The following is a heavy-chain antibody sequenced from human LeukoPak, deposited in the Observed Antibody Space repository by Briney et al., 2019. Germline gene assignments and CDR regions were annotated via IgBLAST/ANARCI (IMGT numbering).Heavy chain of an antibody. CDR1: GGSISSYY. Sequence: SETLSLTCTVSGGSISSYYWSWIRQPPGKGLEWIGYIYYSGSTNYNPSLKSRVTISVDTSKNQFSLKLSSVTAADTAVYYCARGLRFGGGFDSWGQGTLLTVSS. D-gene: IGHD3-16*01. J-gene: IGHJ4*02. CDR2: IYYSGST. CDR3: ARGLRFGGGFDS. V-gene: IGHV4-59*01.